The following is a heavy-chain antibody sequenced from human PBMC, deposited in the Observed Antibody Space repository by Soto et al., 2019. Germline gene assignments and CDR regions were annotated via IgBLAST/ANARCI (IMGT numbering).Heavy chain of an antibody. CDR2: IIPIFGTA. Sequence: QVQLVQSGAEVKKPGSSVKVSCKASGGTFSSYAISWVRQAPGQGLEWMGGIIPIFGTANYEQKFQGRVTITADESTSTAYMELGSLRSEDTAGYSCARSRRYSGYDSFYYGMDVWGQGTTVTVSS. D-gene: IGHD5-12*01. V-gene: IGHV1-69*12. J-gene: IGHJ6*02. CDR1: GGTFSSYA. CDR3: ARSRRYSGYDSFYYGMDV.